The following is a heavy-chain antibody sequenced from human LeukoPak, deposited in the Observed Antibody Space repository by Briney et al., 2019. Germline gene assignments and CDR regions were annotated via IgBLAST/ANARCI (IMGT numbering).Heavy chain of an antibody. CDR2: SSGSGGST. V-gene: IGHV3-23*01. D-gene: IGHD6-19*01. J-gene: IGHJ4*02. CDR3: VRYGAGWYKDY. Sequence: PGGSLRLSCAVSGFTFSSYAMSWVCQAPAPGLGWVSASSGSGGSTYYADSVKGRFTISRDNSKNTLYLQMSSLRAEDTAVYYCVRYGAGWYKDYWGQGTLVTVSS. CDR1: GFTFSSYA.